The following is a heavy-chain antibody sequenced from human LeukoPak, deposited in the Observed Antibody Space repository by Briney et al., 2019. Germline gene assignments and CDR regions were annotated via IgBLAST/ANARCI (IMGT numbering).Heavy chain of an antibody. CDR3: ARGNDYGDY. J-gene: IGHJ4*02. CDR1: GGSISSYY. V-gene: IGHV4-59*01. Sequence: SETLSLTCTVSGGSISSYYWSWIRQPPGKGLEWIGYIYYSGGTNYNPSLKSRVTISVDTSKNQFSLKLSSVTAADTAVYYCARGNDYGDYWGQGTLVTVSS. CDR2: IYYSGGT.